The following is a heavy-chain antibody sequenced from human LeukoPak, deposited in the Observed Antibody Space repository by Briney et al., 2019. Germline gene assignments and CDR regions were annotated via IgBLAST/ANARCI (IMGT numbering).Heavy chain of an antibody. CDR1: GFTFDDYA. CDR2: ISWNSGSI. CDR3: AKEYSSSSRSSGYYYYYYMDV. D-gene: IGHD6-6*01. J-gene: IGHJ6*03. Sequence: PGGSLRLSCAASGFTFDDYAMHWVRQAPGKGLEWVSGISWNSGSIGYADSVKGRFTISRDNAKNSLYLQMNSLRAEDTALYYCAKEYSSSSRSSGYYYYYYMDVWGKGTTVTVSS. V-gene: IGHV3-9*01.